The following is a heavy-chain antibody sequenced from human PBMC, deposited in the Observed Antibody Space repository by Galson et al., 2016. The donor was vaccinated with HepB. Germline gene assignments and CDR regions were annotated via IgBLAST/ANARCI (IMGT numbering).Heavy chain of an antibody. Sequence: SLRLSCAASGLTFSGFGMHWVRQAPGKGLEWVAITWYDGSDERYADSVRGRFTISRDNSKNTLYLYMNNLRAEDTAVYYCARPSSRLEVAGGDAFDLWGQGTMVTVSS. V-gene: IGHV3-33*01. CDR2: TWYDGSDE. CDR3: ARPSSRLEVAGGDAFDL. CDR1: GLTFSGFG. J-gene: IGHJ3*01. D-gene: IGHD4-23*01.